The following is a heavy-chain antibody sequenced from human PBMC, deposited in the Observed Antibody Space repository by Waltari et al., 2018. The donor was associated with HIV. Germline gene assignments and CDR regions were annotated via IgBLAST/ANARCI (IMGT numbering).Heavy chain of an antibody. CDR2: SNPNSGGT. V-gene: IGHV1-2*02. CDR3: ARDLIVAGYWFDP. CDR1: GSTFTGSY. Sequence: QVQLVQSGAEVTKPAASVTVSCKASGSTFTGSYLPWVRPAPGQGLGWWGGSNPNSGGTNYAQKFQGRVTMTRDTSISTAYMELSRLRSDDTAVYYCARDLIVAGYWFDPWGQGTLVTVSS. D-gene: IGHD5-12*01. J-gene: IGHJ5*02.